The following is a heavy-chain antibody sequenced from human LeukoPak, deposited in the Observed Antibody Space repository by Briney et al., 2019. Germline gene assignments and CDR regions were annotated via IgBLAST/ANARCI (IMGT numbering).Heavy chain of an antibody. D-gene: IGHD2-8*01. J-gene: IGHJ6*03. CDR2: IIPIFGTA. V-gene: IGHV1-69*13. Sequence: SVKVSCKASGGTFSSYAISWVRQAPGQGLEWMGGIIPIFGTANYAQKFQGRVTITADESTSTAYMELSSLRSEDTAVYYCARECYCTNGVCSDYMDVWGKGTTVTVSS. CDR1: GGTFSSYA. CDR3: ARECYCTNGVCSDYMDV.